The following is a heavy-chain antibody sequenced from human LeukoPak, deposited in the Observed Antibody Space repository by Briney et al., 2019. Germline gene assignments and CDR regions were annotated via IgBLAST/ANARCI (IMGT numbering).Heavy chain of an antibody. CDR1: GYTFTSYG. J-gene: IGHJ4*02. V-gene: IGHV1-18*01. CDR3: ARDSTWIQLWFFDY. D-gene: IGHD5-18*01. CDR2: ISAYNGNT. Sequence: ASVKVSCKASGYTFTSYGISWVRQAPGQGLEWMGWISAYNGNTNYAQKLQGRVTMTTDTSTSTAYMELRSLRSDDTAVYYCARDSTWIQLWFFDYWGQGTLVAVSS.